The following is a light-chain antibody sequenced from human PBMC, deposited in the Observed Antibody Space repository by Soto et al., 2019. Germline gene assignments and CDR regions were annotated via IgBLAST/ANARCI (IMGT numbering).Light chain of an antibody. J-gene: IGKJ5*01. V-gene: IGKV3-15*01. CDR2: GAS. CDR1: QSVSSN. Sequence: EIVMTQSPATLSVSPGDRATLSCRASQSVSSNLAWYQQKPGQAPRLLIYGASTRATGIPARFSGSGSESDFTLTISSLEPEDFAVYYCQQRSYPITFGQGTRLEIK. CDR3: QQRSYPIT.